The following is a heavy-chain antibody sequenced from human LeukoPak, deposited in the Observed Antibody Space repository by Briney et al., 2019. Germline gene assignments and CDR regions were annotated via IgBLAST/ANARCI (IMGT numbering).Heavy chain of an antibody. CDR2: IIPIFGTA. CDR1: GYTFTSYG. CDR3: ATPGSSTTHYYMDV. J-gene: IGHJ6*03. D-gene: IGHD2-2*01. V-gene: IGHV1-69*06. Sequence: ASVKVSCKASGYTFTSYGISWVRQAPGQGLEWMGGIIPIFGTANYAQKFQGGVTMTEDTSTDTAYMELSSLRSEDTAVYYCATPGSSTTHYYMDVWGKGTTVTVSS.